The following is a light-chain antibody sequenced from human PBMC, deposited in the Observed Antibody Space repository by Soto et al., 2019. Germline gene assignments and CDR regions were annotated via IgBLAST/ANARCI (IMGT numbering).Light chain of an antibody. CDR3: QQYYYART. J-gene: IGKJ1*01. V-gene: IGKV4-1*01. CDR1: QSVLYSSNHKNY. CDR2: WAS. Sequence: DIVLTQFPDSLAVSLGEGATINCKSSQSVLYSSNHKNYLAWYQLKPGQPPKLLIYWASTRGSGVPDRFSGSGSGTDFTLTISSLQAEDVAVYYCQQYYYARTFGQGTKVEIK.